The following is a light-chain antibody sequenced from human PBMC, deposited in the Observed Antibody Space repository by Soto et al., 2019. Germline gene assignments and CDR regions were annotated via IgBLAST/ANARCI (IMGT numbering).Light chain of an antibody. J-gene: IGKJ1*01. CDR2: AAS. CDR3: QKYNSAPWT. CDR1: QGFSNY. V-gene: IGKV1-27*01. Sequence: IRMTQSPSSLSASTGDRVTITCRASQGFSNYLAWYQQKPGKVPKLLIYAASTLQSGVPSRFSGSGSGTDFTLTISSLQPEDVATYYCQKYNSAPWTFGQGTKVDIK.